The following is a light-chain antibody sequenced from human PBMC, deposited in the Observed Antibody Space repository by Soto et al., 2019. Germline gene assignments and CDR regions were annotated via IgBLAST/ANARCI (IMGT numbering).Light chain of an antibody. CDR2: DAY. CDR1: QSVSNNY. CDR3: KQRSNWPLT. J-gene: IGKJ4*01. Sequence: EIVMTQSPGTLSLSPGERATLSCRASQSVSNNYLAWYQQKPGQAPRLLVYDAYTRATGIPARFSGSGSETDFTLSIRSLEPEDFAVYFCKQRSNWPLTFGGGTKVDIK. V-gene: IGKV3D-20*02.